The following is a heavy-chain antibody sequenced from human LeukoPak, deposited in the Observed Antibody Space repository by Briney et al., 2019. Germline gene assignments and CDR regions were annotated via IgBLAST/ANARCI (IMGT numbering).Heavy chain of an antibody. CDR1: GFTFSSYA. CDR3: ARQGGYHFPNAFDI. CDR2: ISYDGSNK. V-gene: IGHV3-30*04. Sequence: AGGSLRLSCAASGFTFSSYAMHWVRQAPGKGLEWVAVISYDGSNKYYADSVKGRFTISRDNSKNTLYLQMNSLRADDTAVYFCARQGGYHFPNAFDIWGQGTLVTVSS. D-gene: IGHD5-12*01. J-gene: IGHJ3*02.